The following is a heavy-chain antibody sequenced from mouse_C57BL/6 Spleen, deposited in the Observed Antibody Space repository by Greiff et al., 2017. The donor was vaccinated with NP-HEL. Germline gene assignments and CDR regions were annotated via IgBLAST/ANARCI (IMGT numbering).Heavy chain of an antibody. CDR2: IRSKSNNYAT. Sequence: DVMLVESGGGLVQPKGSLKLSCAASGFSFNTYAMNWVRQAPGKGLEWVARIRSKSNNYATYYADSVKDRFTISRDDSESMLYLQMNNLKTEDTAMYYCVRHEGYYGSSHWYFDVWGTGTTVTVSS. J-gene: IGHJ1*03. CDR3: VRHEGYYGSSHWYFDV. CDR1: GFSFNTYA. D-gene: IGHD1-1*01. V-gene: IGHV10-1*01.